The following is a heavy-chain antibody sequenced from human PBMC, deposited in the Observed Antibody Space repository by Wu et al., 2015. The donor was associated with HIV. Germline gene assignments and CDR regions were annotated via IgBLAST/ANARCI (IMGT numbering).Heavy chain of an antibody. CDR1: GYTFTDYY. CDR2: VNPANGDT. V-gene: IGHV1-2*02. D-gene: IGHD3-3*01. CDR3: ARDWQFQVSFGDFYMDI. Sequence: QVQLLQSGAEVKKPGASVMVSCKASGYTFTDYYMHWVRQAPGRGLEWMGWVNPANGDTNFAQAFQTRATVTSDTSTNTVNLIMAGLQSNDTATYFCARDWQFQVSFGDFYMDIWGNGTTVIVS. J-gene: IGHJ6*03.